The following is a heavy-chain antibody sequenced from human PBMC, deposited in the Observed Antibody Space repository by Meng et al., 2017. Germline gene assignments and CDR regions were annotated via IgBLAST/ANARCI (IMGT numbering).Heavy chain of an antibody. V-gene: IGHV1-69*01. D-gene: IGHD4-17*01. CDR2: IIPIFGTA. J-gene: IGHJ2*01. Sequence: QGELVHVGAEVKKPGSSVKVSCKASGGTFSSYAISWVRQAPGQGLEWMGGIIPIFGTANYAQKFQGRVTITADESTSTAYMELSSLRSEDTAVYYCARGGSRYYGDYNWYFDLWGRGTLVTVSS. CDR3: ARGGSRYYGDYNWYFDL. CDR1: GGTFSSYA.